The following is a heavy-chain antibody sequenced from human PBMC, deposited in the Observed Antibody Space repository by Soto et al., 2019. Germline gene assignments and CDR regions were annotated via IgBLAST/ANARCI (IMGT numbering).Heavy chain of an antibody. CDR2: IYWDDDE. J-gene: IGHJ4*02. CDR1: GFSLSTTAEG. V-gene: IGHV2-5*02. CDR3: AHGSCSSADCYPNPYLDY. Sequence: KESGPTLVKPTQTLTLTCTFSGFSLSTTAEGVGWIRQPPGNALEWLALIYWDDDERYSPSLKSRLTITKDTSKNQVVLTMTNVDPVDTATYYCAHGSCSSADCYPNPYLDYWGQGILVTVSS. D-gene: IGHD2-2*01.